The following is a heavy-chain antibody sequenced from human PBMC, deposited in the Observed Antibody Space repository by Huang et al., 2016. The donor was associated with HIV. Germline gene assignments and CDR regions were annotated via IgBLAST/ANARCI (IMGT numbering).Heavy chain of an antibody. CDR1: GGSLRGYY. CDR2: INHLVSP. J-gene: IGHJ5*02. Sequence: QVHLQQWGAGLLKSAETLSLTCAVYGGSLRGYYWSWLRQTPGKGLEWIGEINHLVSPNYNPSRKSRVSISMDGSKKQFSLKLRSISDADTAVYFCARDATKNPRGWFDPWGQGTLVTVSS. D-gene: IGHD3-10*01. V-gene: IGHV4-34*02. CDR3: ARDATKNPRGWFDP.